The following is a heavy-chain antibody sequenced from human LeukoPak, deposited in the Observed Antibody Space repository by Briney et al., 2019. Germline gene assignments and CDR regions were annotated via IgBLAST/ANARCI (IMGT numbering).Heavy chain of an antibody. Sequence: SETLSLTCTVSGGSISSYYWTWIRQPPGKGLEWIGYISYTGSTNYNPSLKSRVTISLDTSKKQFSLKLTSVTAADTAVYFCARDRLTETYSGGWFGPWGQGTLVTVSS. D-gene: IGHD6-19*01. J-gene: IGHJ5*02. CDR1: GGSISSYY. V-gene: IGHV4-59*01. CDR3: ARDRLTETYSGGWFGP. CDR2: ISYTGST.